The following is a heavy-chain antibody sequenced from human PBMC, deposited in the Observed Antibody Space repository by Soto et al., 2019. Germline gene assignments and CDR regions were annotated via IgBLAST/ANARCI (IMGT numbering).Heavy chain of an antibody. CDR1: GGSIRSDSYY. D-gene: IGHD3-10*01. V-gene: IGHV4-39*02. CDR3: ARRITMVRGVIITRQFDY. Sequence: PSETLSLTCTVSGGSIRSDSYYWGWIRQPQGKGMEWIGSIHDSGSAYYNASLKSRLTMSIGTSKTHLSLKLTSVNAADTAVYYCARRITMVRGVIITRQFDYWGQGTLVTVSS. J-gene: IGHJ4*02. CDR2: IHDSGSA.